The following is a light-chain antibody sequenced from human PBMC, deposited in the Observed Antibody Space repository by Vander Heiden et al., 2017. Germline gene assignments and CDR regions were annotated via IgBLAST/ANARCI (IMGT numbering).Light chain of an antibody. Sequence: QSVLTQLPSASGTPGQRVTIPCSGSSSNIGSNTVNWYQQLPGTAPKLLIYSNNQRPSGVPDRFSGSKSGTSASLAISGLQSEDEADYYCAAWDDSLNKVFGGGTKLTVL. CDR2: SNN. CDR1: SSNIGSNT. CDR3: AAWDDSLNKV. J-gene: IGLJ2*01. V-gene: IGLV1-44*01.